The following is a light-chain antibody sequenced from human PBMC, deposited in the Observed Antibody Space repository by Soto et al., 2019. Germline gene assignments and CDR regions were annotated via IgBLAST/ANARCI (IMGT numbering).Light chain of an antibody. V-gene: IGKV3-20*01. CDR3: QQYSSSRT. Sequence: ETLLTQSPAILALSAGERATLSCRASQSVTKSYLAWYQQKPGQAPSLLIYGASTRATGIPARLSGSGSGTDFTLTISRPEPEDSAVYYCQQYSSSRTFGQGTKVDIK. J-gene: IGKJ1*01. CDR2: GAS. CDR1: QSVTKSY.